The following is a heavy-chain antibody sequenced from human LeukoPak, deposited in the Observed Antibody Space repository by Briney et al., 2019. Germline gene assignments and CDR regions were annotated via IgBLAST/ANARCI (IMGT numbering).Heavy chain of an antibody. J-gene: IGHJ4*02. V-gene: IGHV1-18*01. CDR2: ISAYNGNT. CDR1: GYTFTSYG. Sequence: ASVKVSCKASGYTFTSYGISWVRQAPGQGLEWMGWISAYNGNTNYAQKLQGRVTMTTDTSTSTAYMELRSLRSDDTAVYYCARGYFDWLLYSYFDYWGQGTLVTVSS. CDR3: ARGYFDWLLYSYFDY. D-gene: IGHD3-9*01.